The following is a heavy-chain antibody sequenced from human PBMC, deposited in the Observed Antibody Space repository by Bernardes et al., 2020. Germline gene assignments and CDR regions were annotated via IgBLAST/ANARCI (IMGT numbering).Heavy chain of an antibody. CDR3: ASAGIAARRYYYYYGMDV. CDR1: GGSFSGYY. Sequence: SETLSLTCVVYGGSFSGYYWSWIRQPPGKGLEWIGEINHSATTNYNPSLKSRVTISVDTSKNQFSLKLSSVTAADTAVYYCASAGIAARRYYYYYGMDVWGQGTTVTVSS. V-gene: IGHV4-34*01. J-gene: IGHJ6*02. CDR2: INHSATT. D-gene: IGHD6-6*01.